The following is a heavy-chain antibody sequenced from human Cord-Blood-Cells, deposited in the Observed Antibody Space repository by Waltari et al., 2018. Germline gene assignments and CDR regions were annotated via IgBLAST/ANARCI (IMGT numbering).Heavy chain of an antibody. CDR1: GGSISSSSYY. Sequence: QLQLQESGPGLVKPSETLSLTCTVSGGSISSSSYYWGWIRQPPGKGREWIGSIYYSGSTYYNPSLKSRVTISVDTSKNQFSLKLSSVTAADTAVYYCARRSSWYNWFDPWGQGTLVTVSS. CDR2: IYYSGST. J-gene: IGHJ5*02. D-gene: IGHD6-13*01. V-gene: IGHV4-39*07. CDR3: ARRSSWYNWFDP.